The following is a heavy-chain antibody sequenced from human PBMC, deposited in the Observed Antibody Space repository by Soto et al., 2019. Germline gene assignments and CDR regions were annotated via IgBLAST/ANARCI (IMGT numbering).Heavy chain of an antibody. J-gene: IGHJ4*02. CDR2: INHSGST. CDR1: GGSFSGYY. V-gene: IGHV4-34*01. Sequence: QVQLQQWGAGLLKPSETLSLTCAVYGGSFSGYYWSWIRQPPGEGLEWIGEINHSGSTNYNPSLKSRVTISVDTSKNQFSLKLSSVTAADTAVYYCAVRAFSSGWYSFFDYWGQGTPVTVSS. D-gene: IGHD6-19*01. CDR3: AVRAFSSGWYSFFDY.